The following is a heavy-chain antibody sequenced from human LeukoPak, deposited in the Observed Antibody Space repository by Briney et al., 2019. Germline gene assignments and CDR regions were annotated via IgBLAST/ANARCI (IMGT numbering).Heavy chain of an antibody. CDR2: ISSSSSII. CDR3: AKDWNYVWFDP. D-gene: IGHD1-7*01. CDR1: GFTFSSYS. J-gene: IGHJ5*02. Sequence: GGSLRLSCAASGFTFSSYSMNWVRQAPGKGLEWVSNISSSSSIIYYADSVKGRFTISRDNSKNTLYLQMNSLRAEDTAVYYCAKDWNYVWFDPWGQGTLVTVSS. V-gene: IGHV3-48*01.